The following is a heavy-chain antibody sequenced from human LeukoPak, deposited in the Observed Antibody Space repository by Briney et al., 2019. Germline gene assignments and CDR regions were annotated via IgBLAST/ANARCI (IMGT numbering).Heavy chain of an antibody. CDR1: GYSIGSGHY. V-gene: IGHV4-38-2*02. CDR3: AKSSGGGGHDS. CDR2: VYHSGT. D-gene: IGHD6-25*01. Sequence: SETLSLTCTVSGYSIGSGHYWAWIRQPPGKGLEWIGCVYHSGTYYKSSLTSRVTISMDTSKDQFSLKLTSVTAADSAFYYCAKSSGGGGHDSWGQGTLVTVSS. J-gene: IGHJ5*01.